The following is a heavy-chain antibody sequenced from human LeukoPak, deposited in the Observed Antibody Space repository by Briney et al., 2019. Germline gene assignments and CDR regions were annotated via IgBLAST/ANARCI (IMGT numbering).Heavy chain of an antibody. CDR3: AKDHRIVVLPAAAFDP. D-gene: IGHD2-2*01. CDR2: ISGSGGST. V-gene: IGHV3-23*01. Sequence: GGTLRLSCAASGFTFSSYGMSWVRQAPGKGLKWVSAISGSGGSTYYARSVKGRFIISRDNSKNSLYLQMNSLRAEDTAVYYCAKDHRIVVLPAAAFDPWGQGTLVTVSS. CDR1: GFTFSSYG. J-gene: IGHJ5*02.